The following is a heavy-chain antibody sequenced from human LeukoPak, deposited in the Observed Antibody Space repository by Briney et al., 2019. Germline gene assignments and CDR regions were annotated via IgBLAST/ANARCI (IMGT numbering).Heavy chain of an antibody. CDR2: ISGSGTST. V-gene: IGHV3-23*01. J-gene: IGHJ4*02. CDR3: AKDRVVVVAAALYFDS. Sequence: GGTLRLSCAASGFTFSSYAMHWVRQAPGKGLEWVSGISGSGTSTYYADSVKGRFTISRDNSKNTLFVQMNSLRAEDTAIYYCAKDRVVVVAAALYFDSWGQGTLVTVSS. CDR1: GFTFSSYA. D-gene: IGHD2-15*01.